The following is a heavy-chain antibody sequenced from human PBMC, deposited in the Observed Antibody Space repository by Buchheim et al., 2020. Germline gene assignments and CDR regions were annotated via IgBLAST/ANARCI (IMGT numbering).Heavy chain of an antibody. CDR3: AREHIVVVPAVDYYYYGMDV. D-gene: IGHD2-2*01. CDR1: GFTFSDYY. CDR2: ISYDGSNK. V-gene: IGHV3-30-3*01. J-gene: IGHJ6*02. Sequence: QVQLVESGGGLVKPGGSLRLSCAASGFTFSDYYMSWIRQAPGKGLEWVAVISYDGSNKYYADSVKGRFTISRDNSKNTLYLQMNSLRAEDTAVYYCAREHIVVVPAVDYYYYGMDVWGQGTT.